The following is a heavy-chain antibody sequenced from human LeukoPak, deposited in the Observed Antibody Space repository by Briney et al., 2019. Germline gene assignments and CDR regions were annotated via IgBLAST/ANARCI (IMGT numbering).Heavy chain of an antibody. V-gene: IGHV5-51*01. CDR2: IYLGDSDT. CDR3: ASQGRRGYARDAFDI. Sequence: GESLKISCKGSGYSFTSYWSGWVRQLPGKGLEWMGIIYLGDSDTRYSPSLQGQVTISADKSTSTAYLQWSSLKASDTAMYYCASQGRRGYARDAFDIWGQGTMVTVSS. CDR1: GYSFTSYW. J-gene: IGHJ3*02. D-gene: IGHD2-8*01.